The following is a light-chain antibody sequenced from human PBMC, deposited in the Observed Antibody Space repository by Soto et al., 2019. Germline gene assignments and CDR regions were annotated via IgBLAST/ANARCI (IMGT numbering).Light chain of an antibody. CDR1: QSISTW. V-gene: IGKV1-5*03. J-gene: IGKJ1*01. Sequence: DIQMTQSPSTLSASVGDRVTITCRASQSISTWLAWYQQKPGKAPKVLISKASSLESGVPSRFSGSGSGTEFTFTVTSLQPEDFATYHGHQYYNYPWTFGQGTKVEIK. CDR3: HQYYNYPWT. CDR2: KAS.